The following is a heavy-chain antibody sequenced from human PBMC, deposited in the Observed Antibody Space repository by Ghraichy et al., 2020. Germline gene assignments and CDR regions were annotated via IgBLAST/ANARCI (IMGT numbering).Heavy chain of an antibody. Sequence: ASVKVSCKASGYTFTGYYMHWVRQAPGQGLEWMGWINPNSGGTNYAQKFQGRVTMTRDTSISTAYMELSRLRSDDTAVYYCASGAEPYGDLAYVAPLAGRIDYWGQGTLVTVSS. V-gene: IGHV1-2*02. CDR3: ASGAEPYGDLAYVAPLAGRIDY. CDR1: GYTFTGYY. J-gene: IGHJ4*02. CDR2: INPNSGGT. D-gene: IGHD4-17*01.